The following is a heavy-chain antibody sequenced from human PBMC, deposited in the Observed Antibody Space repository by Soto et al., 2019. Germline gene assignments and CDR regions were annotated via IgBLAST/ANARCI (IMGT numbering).Heavy chain of an antibody. J-gene: IGHJ6*04. CDR1: GFTFTNYF. D-gene: IGHD1-26*01. CDR2: FSPYDGST. CDR3: ASRDARGSRVFYYFHGTDA. Sequence: QVQLVQSGAEVKKPGASVKVSCKASGFTFTNYFFHWVRQAPRQGLEWMGIFSPYDGSTNYVQSLQGRVTMTSDTSTSTVYMDLSSLTSADTAVYYCASRDARGSRVFYYFHGTDAWAYSTRVTVTS. V-gene: IGHV1-46*01.